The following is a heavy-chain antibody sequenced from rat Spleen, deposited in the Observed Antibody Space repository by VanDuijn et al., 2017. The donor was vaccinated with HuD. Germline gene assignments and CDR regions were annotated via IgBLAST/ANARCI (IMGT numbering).Heavy chain of an antibody. CDR2: ISSGGRNT. J-gene: IGHJ3*01. V-gene: IGHV5-25*01. CDR3: ARHPCAY. Sequence: EVQLVESGGGLVQPGRSLKLSCAASGFTFSSFPMAWVRQAPKKGLEWVASISSGGRNTSYRDSVKGRFTISRDNAKSTLYLQMDSLRSEDTATYYCARHPCAYWGQGTLVTVSS. CDR1: GFTFSSFP.